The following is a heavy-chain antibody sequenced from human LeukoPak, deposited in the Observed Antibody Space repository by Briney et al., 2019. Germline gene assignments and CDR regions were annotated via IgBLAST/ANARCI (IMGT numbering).Heavy chain of an antibody. CDR2: IYYSGIS. D-gene: IGHD2-15*01. CDR1: GGSISSYY. CDR3: AREGYCSGGSCYSTTRLYNWFDP. V-gene: IGHV4-59*01. J-gene: IGHJ5*02. Sequence: SETLSLTCTVSGGSISSYYWSWIRQPPGKGLEWIRHIYYSGISNYNPSLKSRVTISVDTSKNEFSLKLSSVTAADTAVYYCAREGYCSGGSCYSTTRLYNWFDPWGQGTLVTVSS.